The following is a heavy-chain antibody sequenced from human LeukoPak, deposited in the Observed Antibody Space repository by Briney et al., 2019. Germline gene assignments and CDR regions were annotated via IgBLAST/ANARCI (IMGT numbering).Heavy chain of an antibody. CDR2: IYPADSDI. J-gene: IGHJ4*02. CDR3: ARSLTAAAGDY. CDR1: GYRFTSYW. Sequence: GESLKISCKGSGYRFTSYWIGWVRQIPGKGLEWMAIIYPADSDIRYSPSFQGQVTISADKSISTAYLQWSSLKASDTAMYYCARSLTAAAGDYWGQGTLVTVSS. V-gene: IGHV5-51*01. D-gene: IGHD6-25*01.